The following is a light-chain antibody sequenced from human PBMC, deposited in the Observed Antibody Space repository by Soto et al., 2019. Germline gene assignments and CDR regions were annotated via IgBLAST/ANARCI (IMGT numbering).Light chain of an antibody. V-gene: IGKV1-39*01. CDR3: QQSYSTPRT. J-gene: IGKJ5*01. Sequence: DIQMTQSPSSLSASVGDRVTITCRASQSISSYLNWYQQKPGKDPKLLIYAASSLQSGVPSRFSGSGSGQDFTLTISSLQPEDFANYYCQQSYSTPRTFGQGTRLEIK. CDR2: AAS. CDR1: QSISSY.